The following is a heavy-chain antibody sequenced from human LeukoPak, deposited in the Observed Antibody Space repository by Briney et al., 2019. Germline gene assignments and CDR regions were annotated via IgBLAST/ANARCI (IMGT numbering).Heavy chain of an antibody. CDR3: AKVAYYYGSGSYYPSLDP. V-gene: IGHV3-30*04. J-gene: IGHJ5*02. D-gene: IGHD3-10*01. CDR2: ISYDGSNK. Sequence: GGSLRLSCAASGFTFSSYAMHWVRQAPGKGLEWVAVISYDGSNKYYADSVKGRFTISRDNSKNTLYLQMNSLRAEDTAVYYCAKVAYYYGSGSYYPSLDPWGQGTLVTVSS. CDR1: GFTFSSYA.